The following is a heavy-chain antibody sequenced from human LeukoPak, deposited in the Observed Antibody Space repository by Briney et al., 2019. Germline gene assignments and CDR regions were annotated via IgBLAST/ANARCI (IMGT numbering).Heavy chain of an antibody. J-gene: IGHJ4*02. Sequence: GGSLRLSCAASGFTFSSYAMSWVRQAPGKGLEWVSAISGSGGSTYYADSVKGRFTISRDNSKNTLYLQMNSLRAEDTAVYYCAKDAPDLGVTPFSASIVYWGQGTLVTVSS. V-gene: IGHV3-23*01. CDR2: ISGSGGST. CDR1: GFTFSSYA. D-gene: IGHD2-21*02. CDR3: AKDAPDLGVTPFSASIVY.